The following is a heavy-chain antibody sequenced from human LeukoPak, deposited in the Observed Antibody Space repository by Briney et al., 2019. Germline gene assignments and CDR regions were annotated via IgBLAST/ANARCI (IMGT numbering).Heavy chain of an antibody. CDR3: TRDARTCHSSGCWKPSDY. CDR1: GFNFRSYW. Sequence: PGGSLRLSCAASGFNFRSYWMHWVRQAPGKGLMLVSRINSDGTGTYADSVKGRFTISRDNANNTLYLQMNSLRADDTAVYYCTRDARTCHSSGCWKPSDYWGQGALVTVSS. CDR2: INSDGTGT. D-gene: IGHD3-22*01. V-gene: IGHV3-74*01. J-gene: IGHJ4*02.